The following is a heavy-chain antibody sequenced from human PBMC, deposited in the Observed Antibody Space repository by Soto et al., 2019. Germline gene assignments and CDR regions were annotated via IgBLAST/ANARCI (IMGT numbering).Heavy chain of an antibody. D-gene: IGHD2-21*02. CDR3: ARGPSCGGDCYLFDY. CDR1: GYTFTSYY. J-gene: IGHJ4*02. V-gene: IGHV1-46*01. Sequence: QVLLLQSGAEVTRPGASVKVSCKAAGYTFTSYYMNWVRQAPGQGLEWMAMINPSGGRTKYAQIFQGRVTLTRDTSTGTVDMELSSLTSEDTAIYYCARGPSCGGDCYLFDYWGQGTQVTVSS. CDR2: INPSGGRT.